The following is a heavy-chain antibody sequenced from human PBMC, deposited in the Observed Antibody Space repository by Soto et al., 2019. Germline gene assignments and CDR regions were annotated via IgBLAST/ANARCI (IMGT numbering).Heavy chain of an antibody. Sequence: QVQVQQWGAGLLKPSETLSLSCAVSGGSFSGYYSSWIRQPPAKRLEWIAKINDTGITNYKPSLKSRVTISIDTSKNHLSLRLSSVTAADTAMYFCARRSDYYGSGSRFDYWGQGTLVTVSS. CDR1: GGSFSGYY. J-gene: IGHJ4*02. V-gene: IGHV4-34*01. D-gene: IGHD3-10*01. CDR3: ARRSDYYGSGSRFDY. CDR2: INDTGIT.